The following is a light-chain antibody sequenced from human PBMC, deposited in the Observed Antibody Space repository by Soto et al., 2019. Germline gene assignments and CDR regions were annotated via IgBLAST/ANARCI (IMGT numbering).Light chain of an antibody. CDR3: CSYAGSYTFV. J-gene: IGLJ1*01. V-gene: IGLV2-11*01. Sequence: QSALAQPRSVSGSPGQSVTISCTGTSSDIGGFNYVSWYQQHPGKVPKLMIYDVTKRPSGVPDRFSASKPGNTASLTISGLQAEDEADCCSYAGSYTFVFGTGTKVTVL. CDR1: SSDIGGFNY. CDR2: DVT.